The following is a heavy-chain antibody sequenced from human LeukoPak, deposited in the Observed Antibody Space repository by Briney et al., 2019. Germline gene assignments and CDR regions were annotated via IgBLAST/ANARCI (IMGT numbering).Heavy chain of an antibody. V-gene: IGHV3-33*01. D-gene: IGHD3-10*01. CDR3: ARDRDSTLDFDY. CDR2: IWYDGSNK. J-gene: IGHJ4*02. CDR1: GFTFNSYG. Sequence: GGSLRLSCAASGFTFNSYGMPWVRQAPGKGLEWVAVIWYDGSNKYYADSVKGRFTISRDNSKNTLYLQMNSLRAEDTAVYYCARDRDSTLDFDYWGQGTLVTVSS.